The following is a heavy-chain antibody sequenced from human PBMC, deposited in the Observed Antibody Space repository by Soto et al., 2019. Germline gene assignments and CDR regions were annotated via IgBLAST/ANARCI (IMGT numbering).Heavy chain of an antibody. Sequence: PSETLSLTCTVSGGSISSGDYYWSGIRQPPGKGLEWIGYIFYSGSTYYNPSLKSRVTISVDTSKNQFSLKLSSVTAADTAVYYCAHYFNGRAFDIWGQGTMVTVSS. D-gene: IGHD3-10*01. CDR3: AHYFNGRAFDI. J-gene: IGHJ3*02. V-gene: IGHV4-30-4*01. CDR1: GGSISSGDYY. CDR2: IFYSGST.